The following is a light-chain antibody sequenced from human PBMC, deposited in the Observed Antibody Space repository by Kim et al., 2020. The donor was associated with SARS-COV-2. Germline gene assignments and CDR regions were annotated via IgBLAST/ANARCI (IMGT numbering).Light chain of an antibody. CDR2: ATS. CDR1: QSVSSSY. J-gene: IGKJ1*01. Sequence: EIVLTQSPGTLSFSPGERATLSCRASQSVSSSYLAWYQHKPGQAPRLLVYATSSRATGIPDRFSGSGSGTDFTLTIGRLEPEDFAVYYCHQYAGSPWTFGQGTKVDIK. CDR3: HQYAGSPWT. V-gene: IGKV3-20*01.